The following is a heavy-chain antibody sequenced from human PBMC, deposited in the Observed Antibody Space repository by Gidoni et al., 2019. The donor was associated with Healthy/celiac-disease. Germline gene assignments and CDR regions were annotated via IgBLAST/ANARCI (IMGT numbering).Heavy chain of an antibody. CDR1: GYTLTELS. CDR3: ATGAMVYDAFDI. V-gene: IGHV1-24*01. D-gene: IGHD5-18*01. CDR2: FDPEDGET. Sequence: QVQLVQSGAAVKKPGASVKVSCKVSGYTLTELSMHWVRQAPGKGLDWMGGFDPEDGETIYAQKFQGRVTMTEDTSTDTAYMELSSLRSEDTAVYYCATGAMVYDAFDIWGQGTMVTVSS. J-gene: IGHJ3*02.